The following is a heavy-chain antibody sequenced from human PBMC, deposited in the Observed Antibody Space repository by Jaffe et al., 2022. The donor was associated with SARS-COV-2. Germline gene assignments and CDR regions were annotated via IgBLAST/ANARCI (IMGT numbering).Heavy chain of an antibody. Sequence: QVQLVQSGAEVKKPGASVKVSCEASGHTFSSFTLHWVRQAPGQSLEWMGWINGGNGITKYSQKFQGRITITRDTSANTAYMELSSLRSEDTAVYYCARAVGKTYFDYWGQGALVTVSS. D-gene: IGHD1-26*01. CDR1: GHTFSSFT. CDR3: ARAVGKTYFDY. J-gene: IGHJ4*02. V-gene: IGHV1-3*01. CDR2: INGGNGIT.